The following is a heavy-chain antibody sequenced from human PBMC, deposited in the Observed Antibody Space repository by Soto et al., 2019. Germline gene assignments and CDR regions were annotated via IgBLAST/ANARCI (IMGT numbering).Heavy chain of an antibody. Sequence: QVQLVESGGGVVQPGRSLRLSCAASGFTFSSYAMHWVRQAPGKGLEWVAVISYDGSNKYYADSVKGRFTISSDNSKNTLCLQMNSLRAEDTAGYYCARDLVAVAARDYWGQGTLVTVCS. J-gene: IGHJ4*02. CDR1: GFTFSSYA. V-gene: IGHV3-30-3*01. CDR3: ARDLVAVAARDY. CDR2: ISYDGSNK. D-gene: IGHD6-19*01.